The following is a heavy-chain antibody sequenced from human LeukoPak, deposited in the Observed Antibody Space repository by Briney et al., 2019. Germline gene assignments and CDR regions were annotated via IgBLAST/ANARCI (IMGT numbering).Heavy chain of an antibody. V-gene: IGHV3-23*01. J-gene: IGHJ5*02. CDR2: ISGSGGST. D-gene: IGHD2-15*01. CDR1: GFTFSSYA. Sequence: GGSLRLSCAASGFTFSSYAMGWVCQAPGKGLEWVSAISGSGGSTYYADSVKGRFTISRDNSKNTLYLQMNSLRAEDTAVYYCAKDEIHIVVVVAASQGGFDPWGQGTLVTVSS. CDR3: AKDEIHIVVVVAASQGGFDP.